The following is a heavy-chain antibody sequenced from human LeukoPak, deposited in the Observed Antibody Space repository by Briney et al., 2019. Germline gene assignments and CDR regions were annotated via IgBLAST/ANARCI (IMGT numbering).Heavy chain of an antibody. V-gene: IGHV1-8*03. CDR2: MNPNSGNT. Sequence: ASVQISCKPSGYTFTSYDLNWVRQATGQGLEWMGWMNPNSGNTGYAQKFQGRVTITRNTSISTAYMELSSLRSEDTAVYYCTTKYYYDSSDYYLIDYWGQGTLVTVSS. J-gene: IGHJ4*02. CDR1: GYTFTSYD. D-gene: IGHD3-22*01. CDR3: TTKYYYDSSDYYLIDY.